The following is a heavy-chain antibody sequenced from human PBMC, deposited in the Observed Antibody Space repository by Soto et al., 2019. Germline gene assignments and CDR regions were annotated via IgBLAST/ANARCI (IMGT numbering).Heavy chain of an antibody. Sequence: SETLSLTSTVSGGSISSYYWSWIRQPPGKGLEWIGYIYYSGSTNYNPSLKSRVTISVDTSKNQFSLKLSSVTAADTAVYYCARVDRLSIDYWGQGTLVTVSS. D-gene: IGHD2-2*01. J-gene: IGHJ4*02. CDR1: GGSISSYY. CDR2: IYYSGST. V-gene: IGHV4-59*01. CDR3: ARVDRLSIDY.